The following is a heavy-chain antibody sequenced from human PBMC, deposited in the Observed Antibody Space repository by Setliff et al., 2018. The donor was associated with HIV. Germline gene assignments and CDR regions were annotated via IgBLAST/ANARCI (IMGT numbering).Heavy chain of an antibody. V-gene: IGHV1-24*01. CDR1: GDTFNNYG. CDR3: ATRGDLLGRRASTVTVYYYYLDV. J-gene: IGHJ6*03. Sequence: ASVKVSCKVSGDTFNNYGLNWVRQAPGQGLEWMGGFVPEHSETIYAQKFQGRVTMTEDTSTDTAFMELSGLTSEDTAVYYCATRGDLLGRRASTVTVYYYYLDVWGNGTTVTVSS. D-gene: IGHD4-17*01. CDR2: FVPEHSET.